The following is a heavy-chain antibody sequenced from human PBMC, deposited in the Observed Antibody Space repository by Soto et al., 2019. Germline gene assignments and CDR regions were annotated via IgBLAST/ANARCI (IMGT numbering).Heavy chain of an antibody. Sequence: QITLKESGPALVNPTQTLTLTCTFSGFSLSTSGVGVGWIRQPPGKALEWLALIYWDDDKRSSPSLNSRLTNTKDTTKNQVVLTMTNMDPVDTATYYCAHRREYYYGSGSPWTFDYWGQGTLVTVSS. CDR1: GFSLSTSGVG. J-gene: IGHJ4*02. V-gene: IGHV2-5*02. CDR3: AHRREYYYGSGSPWTFDY. CDR2: IYWDDDK. D-gene: IGHD3-10*01.